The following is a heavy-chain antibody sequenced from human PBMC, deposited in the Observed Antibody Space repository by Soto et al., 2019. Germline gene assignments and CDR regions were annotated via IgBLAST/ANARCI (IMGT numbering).Heavy chain of an antibody. CDR1: GGTFSSYA. CDR2: IIPIFGTA. V-gene: IGHV1-69*13. J-gene: IGHJ6*02. Sequence: ASVKVSCKASGGTFSSYAISWVRQAPGQGLEWMGGIIPIFGTANYAQKFQGRVTITADESTSTAYMELSSLRSEDTAVYYCARDGGLRFLGWADPRDYYGMDVWGQGTTVTVSS. D-gene: IGHD3-3*01. CDR3: ARDGGLRFLGWADPRDYYGMDV.